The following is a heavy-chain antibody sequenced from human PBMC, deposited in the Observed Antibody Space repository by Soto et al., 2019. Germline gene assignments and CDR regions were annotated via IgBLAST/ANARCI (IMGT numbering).Heavy chain of an antibody. D-gene: IGHD1-26*01. CDR3: GRWGGSSFDY. CDR1: GFTFSSYG. Sequence: QVQLVESGGGVVQPGRSLRLSCVASGFTFSSYGMHWVRQAPGKGLEWVAIIWFDESNKYYADSVKGRFTISRDNSKNTVDRQINTLGAEDTAGYYCGRWGGSSFDYWGQGTLVTVSS. V-gene: IGHV3-33*01. CDR2: IWFDESNK. J-gene: IGHJ4*02.